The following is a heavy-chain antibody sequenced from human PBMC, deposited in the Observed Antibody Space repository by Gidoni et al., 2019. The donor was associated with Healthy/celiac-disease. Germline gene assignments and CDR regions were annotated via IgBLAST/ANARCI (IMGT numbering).Heavy chain of an antibody. Sequence: QVQLVQSGAEVTKPGSSVKVSCKASGGTFSSYAISWVRQAPGQGREWMGGIIPIFGTANYAQKFQGRVTITADESTSTAYMELSSLRSEDTAVYYCARGRRDYYDSSALWYWGQGTLVTVSS. J-gene: IGHJ4*02. D-gene: IGHD3-22*01. V-gene: IGHV1-69*01. CDR3: ARGRRDYYDSSALWY. CDR2: IIPIFGTA. CDR1: GGTFSSYA.